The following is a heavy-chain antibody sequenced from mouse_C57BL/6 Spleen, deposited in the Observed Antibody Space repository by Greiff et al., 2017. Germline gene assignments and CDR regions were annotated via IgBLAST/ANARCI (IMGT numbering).Heavy chain of an antibody. CDR2: ISSGSSTI. V-gene: IGHV5-17*01. Sequence: EVMLVESGGGLVKPGGSLKLSCAASGFTFSDYGMPWVRQAPEKGLEWVAYISSGSSTIYYADTVKGRFTLSRDNAKNTLFLQVTSLRSVDTAMYYCARPYYGNHDAMDYWGQGTSVTVSS. D-gene: IGHD2-10*01. J-gene: IGHJ4*01. CDR3: ARPYYGNHDAMDY. CDR1: GFTFSDYG.